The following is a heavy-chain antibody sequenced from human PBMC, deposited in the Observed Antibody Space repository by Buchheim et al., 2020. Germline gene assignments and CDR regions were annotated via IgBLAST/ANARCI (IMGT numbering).Heavy chain of an antibody. CDR1: GDSISSSPYY. D-gene: IGHD3-9*01. V-gene: IGHV4-31*03. CDR3: TRGSTGYFY. Sequence: QVHLQESGPGLVKPSQTLSLTCTVSGDSISSSPYYWTWIRQHPGRGLEWIGYIYYTGGTHYNSSLTSRITISMDTSKNQFSPNLASVTAADTAIYYCTRGSTGYFYWGQGIL. J-gene: IGHJ4*02. CDR2: IYYTGGT.